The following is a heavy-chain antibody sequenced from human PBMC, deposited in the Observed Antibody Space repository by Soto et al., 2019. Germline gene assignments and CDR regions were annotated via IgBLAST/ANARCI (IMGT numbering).Heavy chain of an antibody. CDR2: IIPILGIA. CDR1: GGTFSSYT. CDR3: AGLARSGYYYGMDV. Sequence: QVQLVQSGAEVKKPGSSVKVSCKASGGTFSSYTISWVRQAPGQGLEWMGRIIPILGIANYAQKLQGRVTITADKSTSTAYMQLSSLRCEDAAVYYCAGLARSGYYYGMDVWGQGTTVTVSS. J-gene: IGHJ6*02. D-gene: IGHD3-10*01. V-gene: IGHV1-69*02.